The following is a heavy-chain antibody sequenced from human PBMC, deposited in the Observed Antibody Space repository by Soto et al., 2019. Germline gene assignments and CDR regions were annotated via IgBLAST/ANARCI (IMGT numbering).Heavy chain of an antibody. CDR1: EFTFRSYW. Sequence: EVQLVDSGGGLVQPGGSLRLSCAASEFTFRSYWMHWVRQSPGKGLVWVSRISGDGSSTTYADSVRGRFTISRDNSKNTLYLQMNSLRAEDTAVYYCASDLTYYYYGMDVWGQGTTVTVSS. CDR3: ASDLTYYYYGMDV. V-gene: IGHV3-74*01. D-gene: IGHD7-27*01. CDR2: ISGDGSST. J-gene: IGHJ6*02.